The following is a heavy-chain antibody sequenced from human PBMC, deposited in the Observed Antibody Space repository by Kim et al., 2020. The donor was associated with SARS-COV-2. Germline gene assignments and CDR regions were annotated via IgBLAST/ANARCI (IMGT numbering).Heavy chain of an antibody. CDR1: GFTFSSYS. CDR3: ARDRYDFWSGPSGTHDAFDI. CDR2: ISSSSSTI. J-gene: IGHJ3*02. V-gene: IGHV3-48*02. Sequence: GGSLRLSCAASGFTFSSYSMNWVRQAPGKGLEWVSYISSSSSTIYYADSVKGRFTISRDNAKNSLYLQMNSLRDEDTAVYYCARDRYDFWSGPSGTHDAFDIWGQGTMVTVSS. D-gene: IGHD3-3*01.